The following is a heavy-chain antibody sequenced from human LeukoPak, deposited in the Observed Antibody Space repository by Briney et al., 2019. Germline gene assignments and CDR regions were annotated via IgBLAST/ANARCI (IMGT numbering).Heavy chain of an antibody. CDR1: GDSISTYH. Sequence: PSETLSLTCSVSGDSISTYHWNWIRKPPGKGLEWIGYMHSTGISKYNPSLKSRVNIFVDTSKNQFVLNLRSVTAADTAVYYCARDKRHSYGRYFDPWGQGMLVTVSS. CDR2: MHSTGIS. CDR3: ARDKRHSYGRYFDP. J-gene: IGHJ4*02. D-gene: IGHD5-18*01. V-gene: IGHV4-59*01.